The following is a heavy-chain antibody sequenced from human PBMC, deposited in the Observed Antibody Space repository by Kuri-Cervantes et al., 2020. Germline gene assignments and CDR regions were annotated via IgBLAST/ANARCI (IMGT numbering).Heavy chain of an antibody. J-gene: IGHJ4*02. D-gene: IGHD5-18*01. V-gene: IGHV3-30*02. CDR1: GFTFSSYG. CDR3: AKGSRRYSYGEKIDY. Sequence: GESLKISCAASGFTFSSYGMHWVRQAPGKGLEWVAVIWYDGSNKYYADSVKGRFTISRDNSKNTLYLQMNSLRAEDTAVYYCAKGSRRYSYGEKIDYWGQGTLVTVSS. CDR2: IWYDGSNK.